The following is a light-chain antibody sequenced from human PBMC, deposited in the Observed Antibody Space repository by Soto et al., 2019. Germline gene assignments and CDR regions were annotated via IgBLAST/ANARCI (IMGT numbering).Light chain of an antibody. J-gene: IGKJ3*01. CDR2: AAS. CDR3: QKYSSVPV. CDR1: QGIRNY. V-gene: IGKV1-27*01. Sequence: DIQMTQSPTSLSASVGDRVTITCRASQGIRNYVAWYQQIPGKAPKFLIYAASTLQSGVPSRFSGSGSGTDFTLTINGLQTEDVATYSCQKYSSVPVFGPGTKVEIK.